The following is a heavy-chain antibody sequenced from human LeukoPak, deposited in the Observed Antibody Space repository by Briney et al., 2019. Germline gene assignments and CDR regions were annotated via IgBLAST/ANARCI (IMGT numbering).Heavy chain of an antibody. V-gene: IGHV1-46*03. CDR2: INPSGGST. CDR3: ARERYNWKANGNFDY. J-gene: IGHJ4*02. CDR1: GYTFTSYY. D-gene: IGHD1-1*01. Sequence: GASVKVSCKASGYTFTSYYMHWVRQAPGQGHEWMGIINPSGGSTSYAQKFQGRVTMTRDTSTSTVYMELSSLRSEDTAVYYCARERYNWKANGNFDYWGQGTLVTVSS.